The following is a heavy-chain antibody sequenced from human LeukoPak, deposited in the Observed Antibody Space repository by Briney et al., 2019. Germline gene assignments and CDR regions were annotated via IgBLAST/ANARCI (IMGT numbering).Heavy chain of an antibody. CDR3: ARAVYCSSTSCYFDYYYYMDV. Sequence: PGGSLRLSCAASGFTFSSYAMHWVRQAPGKGLEWVGVISYDGSNKYYADSVKGRFTISRDNSKNTLYLQMNSLRAEDTAVYYCARAVYCSSTSCYFDYYYYMDVWGKGTTVTVSS. V-gene: IGHV3-30*01. J-gene: IGHJ6*03. CDR2: ISYDGSNK. D-gene: IGHD2-2*01. CDR1: GFTFSSYA.